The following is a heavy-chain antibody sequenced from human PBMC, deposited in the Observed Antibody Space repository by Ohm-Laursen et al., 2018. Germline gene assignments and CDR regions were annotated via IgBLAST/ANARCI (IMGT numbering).Heavy chain of an antibody. D-gene: IGHD5-18*01. CDR2: ISASGDST. Sequence: SLRLSCSASGFTFSSYAMSWVRQAPGKGLEWVSAISASGDSTYYADSVKGRFTISRDNSKNTLYLQMNSLRAKDRAVYYCANAVGYSYGYFDYWGQGTLVTVSS. V-gene: IGHV3-23*01. J-gene: IGHJ4*02. CDR1: GFTFSSYA. CDR3: ANAVGYSYGYFDY.